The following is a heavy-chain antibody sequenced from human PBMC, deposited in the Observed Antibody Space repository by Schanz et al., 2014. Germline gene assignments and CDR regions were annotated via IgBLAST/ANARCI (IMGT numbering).Heavy chain of an antibody. CDR3: VTEKRMESGTWAKAFDI. CDR2: INPYDDTI. J-gene: IGHJ3*02. CDR1: GYTFTSYY. D-gene: IGHD3-3*01. Sequence: QGQLVQSGAEVKKPGASVKVSCKASGYTFTSYYMHCVRQAPGQGLEWMGLINPYDDTIDYAKKFQGRFTMTRDTSTTTVYMELSSLRSDDTAMYYCVTEKRMESGTWAKAFDIWGQGTWVTVSS. V-gene: IGHV1-46*01.